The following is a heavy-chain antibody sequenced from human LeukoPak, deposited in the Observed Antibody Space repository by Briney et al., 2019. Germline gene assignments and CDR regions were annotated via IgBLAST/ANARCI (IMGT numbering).Heavy chain of an antibody. Sequence: QPGGSLRLSCAASGLTFSSYAMSWVRQAPGKGLEWVSAISCSSGHTYYADSVNGRFTISRDNSKNPLYLKMNSLRGEDTAVYYCAKVGFSEMEWLLYSDHWGQGTLVTVSS. J-gene: IGHJ4*02. CDR3: AKVGFSEMEWLLYSDH. V-gene: IGHV3-23*01. CDR2: ISCSSGHT. CDR1: GLTFSSYA. D-gene: IGHD3-3*01.